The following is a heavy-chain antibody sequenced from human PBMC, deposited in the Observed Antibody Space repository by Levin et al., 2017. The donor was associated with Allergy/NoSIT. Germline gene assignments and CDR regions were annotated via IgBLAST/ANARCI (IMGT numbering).Heavy chain of an antibody. V-gene: IGHV3-23*01. Sequence: GGSLRLSCGASGFPFRKYAMNWVRQAPGKGLEWVSAITGAGEITYYADSVRGRFTISRDNFKNTLYLEMNNLGTEDTAVYYCAKDGNCDGDCLGGAYYFDHWGQGTLVTVPS. CDR1: GFPFRKYA. CDR3: AKDGNCDGDCLGGAYYFDH. J-gene: IGHJ4*02. CDR2: ITGAGEIT. D-gene: IGHD2-21*02.